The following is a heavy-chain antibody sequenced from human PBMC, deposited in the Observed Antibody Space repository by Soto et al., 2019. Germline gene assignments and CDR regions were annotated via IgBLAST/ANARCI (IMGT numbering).Heavy chain of an antibody. Sequence: EVQLVESGGGLVQPGESLRLSCAASGFTFNANWMGWARQAPGKGLVWVSLIKPDGSDTGYADSVKGRFPISRDNSKNTLYLQMNSLRADDTAVYYCARGGVSGGFDYWGQGTLVTVST. CDR1: GFTFNANW. V-gene: IGHV3-74*01. CDR3: ARGGVSGGFDY. J-gene: IGHJ4*02. CDR2: IKPDGSDT. D-gene: IGHD3-10*01.